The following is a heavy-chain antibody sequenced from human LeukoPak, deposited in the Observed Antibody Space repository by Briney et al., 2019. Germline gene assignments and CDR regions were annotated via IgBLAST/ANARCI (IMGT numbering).Heavy chain of an antibody. V-gene: IGHV1-69*06. CDR3: ARVRYRLAEPYIDY. CDR1: GGTFSSYA. J-gene: IGHJ4*02. Sequence: SVKVSCKASGGTFSSYAITWVRQAPGQGLEWRGGIIPIFGTAHYAQKFRGRVTITADKSTTNAYMEVRSLRSADTAVYYCARVRYRLAEPYIDYWGQGTLVTVSS. D-gene: IGHD3-16*01. CDR2: IIPIFGTA.